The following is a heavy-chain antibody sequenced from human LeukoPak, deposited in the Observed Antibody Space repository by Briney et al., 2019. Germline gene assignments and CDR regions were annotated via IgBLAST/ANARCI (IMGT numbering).Heavy chain of an antibody. Sequence: GASVTVSFTASVYTFTISDINWVRQAAGQGREGMGWINPNSGRTGYAHKFQGRVTMTANNSISTAYMELRSLRFDDTAVYYCARGRSGLAAAGTYDYWGQGTLITVSS. CDR2: INPNSGRT. D-gene: IGHD6-13*01. CDR1: VYTFTISD. V-gene: IGHV1-8*01. J-gene: IGHJ4*02. CDR3: ARGRSGLAAAGTYDY.